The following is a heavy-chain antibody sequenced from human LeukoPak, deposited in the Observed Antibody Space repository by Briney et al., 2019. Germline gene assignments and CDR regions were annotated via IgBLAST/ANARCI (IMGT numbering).Heavy chain of an antibody. J-gene: IGHJ4*02. Sequence: SVKVSCKASGYTFTSYGISWVRQAPGQGLEWMGGITPIFGTAVYAQKFQGRVTITAVESMSTVYMELSSLRSEDTAIYYCARGWLAETTVVTLYNYWGQGTLVTVSS. CDR3: ARGWLAETTVVTLYNY. D-gene: IGHD4-23*01. CDR1: GYTFTSYG. CDR2: ITPIFGTA. V-gene: IGHV1-69*13.